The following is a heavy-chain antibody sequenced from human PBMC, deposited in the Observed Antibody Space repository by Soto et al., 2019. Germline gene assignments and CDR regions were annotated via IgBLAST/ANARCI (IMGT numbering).Heavy chain of an antibody. J-gene: IGHJ4*02. Sequence: PWETLSLTCSVSGGSISGHYWTWIRQSPGKGLEWIGYIFYSGSTNYNPSLKSRVTISVDTSKSQFSLKMSSVTAADTAVYYCARVGSSGWSPDYWGRGTLVTVSS. D-gene: IGHD6-19*01. CDR2: IFYSGST. CDR3: ARVGSSGWSPDY. CDR1: GGSISGHY. V-gene: IGHV4-59*11.